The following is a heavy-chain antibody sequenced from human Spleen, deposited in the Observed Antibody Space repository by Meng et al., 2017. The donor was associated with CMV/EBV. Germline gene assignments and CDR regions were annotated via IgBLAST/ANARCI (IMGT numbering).Heavy chain of an antibody. CDR1: GGSISSSSYY. J-gene: IGHJ4*02. CDR2: IYYSGST. V-gene: IGHV4-39*07. Sequence: SETLSLTCTVSGGSISSSSYYWGWIRQPPGKGLEWIGSIYYSGSTYYNPSLKSRVTISVDTSNNQFSLKLSSVTAADTAVYYCARGVGYCSSTSCYPHYFDYWGQGTLVTVSS. CDR3: ARGVGYCSSTSCYPHYFDY. D-gene: IGHD2-2*03.